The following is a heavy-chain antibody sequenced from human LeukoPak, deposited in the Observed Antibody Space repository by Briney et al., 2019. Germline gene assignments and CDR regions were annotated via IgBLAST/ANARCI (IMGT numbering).Heavy chain of an antibody. D-gene: IGHD5-24*01. Sequence: PSETLSLACTLSVGSISSSSYGWGWIRQRPAKGLEWIGSIYYSGSTYYNPSLKSRVTISVDTSKNQFSLKLSSVTAADTAVYYCARSGSWLQFSYWGQGTLVTVSS. CDR2: IYYSGST. CDR3: ARSGSWLQFSY. J-gene: IGHJ4*02. V-gene: IGHV4-39*07. CDR1: VGSISSSSYG.